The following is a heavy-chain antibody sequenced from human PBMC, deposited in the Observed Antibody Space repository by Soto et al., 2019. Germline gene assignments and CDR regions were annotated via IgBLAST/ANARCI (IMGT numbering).Heavy chain of an antibody. CDR1: GFTFSSYG. CDR3: TRGRDSSLCY. V-gene: IGHV3-30*03. CDR2: ISYDGSNK. Sequence: QVQLVESGGGVVQPGRSLRLSCAASGFTFSSYGMHWIRQAPGKGLEWVAVISYDGSNKYYADSVRGRFTISRDNSKNTLFLQMNSLRGEDTAVYYCTRGRDSSLCYWGQGTLVTVSS. D-gene: IGHD6-6*01. J-gene: IGHJ4*02.